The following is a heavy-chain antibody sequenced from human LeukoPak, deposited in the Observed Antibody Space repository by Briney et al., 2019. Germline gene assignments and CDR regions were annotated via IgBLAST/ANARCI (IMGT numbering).Heavy chain of an antibody. CDR2: VRPNNGAT. CDR3: ARDLEASPGYEGADALDI. V-gene: IGHV1-2*02. CDR1: GYTFTDFY. D-gene: IGHD5-12*01. Sequence: ASVKVSCKASGYTFTDFYIHWVRHAPGQGLEWMGWVRPNNGATKYAETFQGRVTMTRDTSTSTAHMERSSLRSDDTAEYYCARDLEASPGYEGADALDIWGQGTMVTVSS. J-gene: IGHJ3*02.